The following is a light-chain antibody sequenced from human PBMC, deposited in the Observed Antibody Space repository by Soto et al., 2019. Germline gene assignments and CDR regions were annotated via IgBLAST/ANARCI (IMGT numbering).Light chain of an antibody. V-gene: IGKV3-11*01. Sequence: EIVMTQSPATLSLSPGETATLSCRASQSVVTYLAWYQQKPGQAPKPLIYDSSNRATDIPARFSGSGSGTDFALTISSLEPEDFAVYYCQQRSIWPPAFGGGTKVDIK. J-gene: IGKJ4*01. CDR3: QQRSIWPPA. CDR2: DSS. CDR1: QSVVTY.